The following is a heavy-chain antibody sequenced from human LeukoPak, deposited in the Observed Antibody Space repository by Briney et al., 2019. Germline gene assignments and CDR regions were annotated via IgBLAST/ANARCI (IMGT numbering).Heavy chain of an antibody. D-gene: IGHD5-12*01. J-gene: IGHJ3*02. Sequence: GESLKISCKGSGYSFTSYWIGWVRQMPGKGLEWMGIICPGDSDTRYSPSFQGQVTISADKSISTAYLQWSSLKASDTAMYYCASSPISGSDAFDIWGQGTMVTVSS. CDR2: ICPGDSDT. CDR3: ASSPISGSDAFDI. V-gene: IGHV5-51*01. CDR1: GYSFTSYW.